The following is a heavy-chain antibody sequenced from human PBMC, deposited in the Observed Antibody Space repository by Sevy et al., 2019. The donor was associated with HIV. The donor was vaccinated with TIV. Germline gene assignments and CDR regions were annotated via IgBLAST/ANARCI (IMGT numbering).Heavy chain of an antibody. D-gene: IGHD2-15*01. CDR1: GFTFSSYG. V-gene: IGHV3-30*18. Sequence: GGSLRLSCAASGFTFSSYGMHWVRQAPGKGLEWVAVISYDGSNKYYADSVKGGFTISRDNSKNTLYLQMNSLRAEDTAVYYCAKVEGYCSGGSCSRIVGDYYYGMDVWGQGTTVTVSS. CDR2: ISYDGSNK. CDR3: AKVEGYCSGGSCSRIVGDYYYGMDV. J-gene: IGHJ6*02.